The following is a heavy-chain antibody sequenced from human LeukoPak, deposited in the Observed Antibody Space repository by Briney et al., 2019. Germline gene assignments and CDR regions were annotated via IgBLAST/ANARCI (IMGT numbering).Heavy chain of an antibody. CDR1: GYTFTNYV. Sequence: ASVNVSCKASGYTFTNYVISGVRPAPGQGREWMGWINAYNVNTNYAQKLQGRVTMTTDTSTSTAYMELRSLRSDDTAVYYCAREGRGYSYGYDWFDPWGQGTLVTVSS. J-gene: IGHJ5*02. CDR2: INAYNVNT. CDR3: AREGRGYSYGYDWFDP. D-gene: IGHD5-18*01. V-gene: IGHV1-18*01.